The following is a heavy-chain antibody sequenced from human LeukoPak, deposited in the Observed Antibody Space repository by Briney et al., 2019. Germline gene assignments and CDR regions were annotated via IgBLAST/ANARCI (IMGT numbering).Heavy chain of an antibody. CDR3: AKDRGRTRSLFFVWRSYGMDV. Sequence: GGSLRLSCAASGFTFDDHTMHWVRQAPGKGLEWVSLISWDGGSTYYADSAKGRFTISRDNSKNSLYLQMNSLRTEDTALYYCAKDRGRTRSLFFVWRSYGMDVWGQGTTVTVSS. CDR2: ISWDGGST. D-gene: IGHD3-16*01. V-gene: IGHV3-43*01. CDR1: GFTFDDHT. J-gene: IGHJ6*02.